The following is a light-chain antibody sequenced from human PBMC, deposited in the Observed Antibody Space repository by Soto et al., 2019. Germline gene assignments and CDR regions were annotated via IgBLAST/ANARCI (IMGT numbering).Light chain of an antibody. J-gene: IGKJ4*01. V-gene: IGKV3-11*01. Sequence: EIVLTQSPATLSLSPGERATLSCRASQSVSSYLAWYQQKPGQAPRLLIYDASNRATGIPARFSGSGSGTDFPLTISSLEPEDFAVYYCQQRSNWPLTFGGGTKVEFK. CDR1: QSVSSY. CDR3: QQRSNWPLT. CDR2: DAS.